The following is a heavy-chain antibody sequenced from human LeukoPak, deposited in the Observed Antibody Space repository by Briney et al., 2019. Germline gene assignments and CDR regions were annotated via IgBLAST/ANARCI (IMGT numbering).Heavy chain of an antibody. Sequence: GGSLRLSCAASGFSFSSDWMNWVRQAPGKGLEWVANIKQDGSAKNYVDSVKGRFTVARDNAKNSLYLQMNSLRAEDTAVYYCVRDPDILTGVAFDIWGQGTMVPVSS. CDR1: GFSFSSDW. J-gene: IGHJ3*02. CDR2: IKQDGSAK. V-gene: IGHV3-7*05. D-gene: IGHD3-9*01. CDR3: VRDPDILTGVAFDI.